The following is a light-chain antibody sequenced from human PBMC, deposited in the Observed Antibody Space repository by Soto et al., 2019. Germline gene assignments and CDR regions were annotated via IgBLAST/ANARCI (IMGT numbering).Light chain of an antibody. Sequence: DIQMTPSPSTLSASVGARVTITCRASQTISSWLAWYQQKPGKAPNLLIYDASTLERGVPSRFSGTGSGTEFTLTIDRLQPDDFATYYCQQYHTSSITFGQGTRLEIK. CDR3: QQYHTSSIT. CDR2: DAS. V-gene: IGKV1-5*01. J-gene: IGKJ5*01. CDR1: QTISSW.